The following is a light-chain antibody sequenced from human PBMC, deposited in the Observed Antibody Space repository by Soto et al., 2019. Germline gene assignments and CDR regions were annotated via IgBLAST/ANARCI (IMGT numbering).Light chain of an antibody. CDR3: QSYDYSLTASV. CDR1: SSNIGSNY. V-gene: IGLV1-47*01. CDR2: RNN. Sequence: QSVLTQPPSASGTPGQRVNISCSGSSSNIGSNYVYWYRQFPGTAPKLLIQRNNQRPSGVPARFSGSKSGTSASLAISGRRSEDEADYYCQSYDYSLTASVFGGGTKLTV. J-gene: IGLJ3*02.